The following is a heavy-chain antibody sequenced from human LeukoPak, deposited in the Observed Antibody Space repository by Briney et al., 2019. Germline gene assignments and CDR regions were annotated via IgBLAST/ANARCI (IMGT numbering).Heavy chain of an antibody. J-gene: IGHJ4*02. CDR3: ARAYGSGSSFHPDY. CDR2: ISYDGSNK. CDR1: GFTFSSYA. D-gene: IGHD3-10*01. V-gene: IGHV3-30-3*01. Sequence: GGSLRLSCAASGFTFSSYAMHWVRQAPGKGLGWVALISYDGSNKYSADSVKGRFTISRDSSKNTLYLQMNSLRAEDTAVYYCARAYGSGSSFHPDYWGQGTLVTVSS.